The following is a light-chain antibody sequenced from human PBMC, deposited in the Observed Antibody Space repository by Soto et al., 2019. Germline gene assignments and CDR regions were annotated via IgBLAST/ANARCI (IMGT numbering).Light chain of an antibody. Sequence: AIQMTQSPSSLSASVGDRVSITCRSSQDIRDNLGWFQQKPGKAPKLLIYAASSLQSWVPSRLSGSGSGTDFTLTIRSLKPQDLASDYCLQHQNYPLTFGGGTKVAIK. CDR1: QDIRDN. J-gene: IGKJ4*01. V-gene: IGKV1-6*01. CDR2: AAS. CDR3: LQHQNYPLT.